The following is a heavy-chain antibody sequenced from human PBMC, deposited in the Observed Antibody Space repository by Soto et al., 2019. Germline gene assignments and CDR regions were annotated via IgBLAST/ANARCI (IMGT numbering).Heavy chain of an antibody. CDR2: ISAYNGNT. CDR1: GYTFTSYG. Sequence: GASVKVSCKASGYTFTSYGISWVRQAPGQGLEWMGWISAYNGNTNYAQKLQGRVTMTTDTSTSTAYMELRSLRSDDTAVYYCAREEVYGNPYYDAFDIWGQGKMVTVS. D-gene: IGHD4-4*01. CDR3: AREEVYGNPYYDAFDI. V-gene: IGHV1-18*01. J-gene: IGHJ3*02.